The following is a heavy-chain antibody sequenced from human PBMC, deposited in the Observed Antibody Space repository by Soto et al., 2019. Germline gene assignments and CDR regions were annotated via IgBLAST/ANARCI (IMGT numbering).Heavy chain of an antibody. CDR2: IIPMVGTP. Sequence: QAQLVQSGAEVKRPGSSVKVSRKASGDTFSSYSISWVRQAPGQGLEWMGRIIPMVGTPNYAQKFQGRVTFSADKSTSTAYMVLNSLISDDTAVYYCATDGGSTSSSAYNYFMDVWGKGTPVTVSS. J-gene: IGHJ6*03. D-gene: IGHD3-16*01. V-gene: IGHV1-69*08. CDR3: ATDGGSTSSSAYNYFMDV. CDR1: GDTFSSYS.